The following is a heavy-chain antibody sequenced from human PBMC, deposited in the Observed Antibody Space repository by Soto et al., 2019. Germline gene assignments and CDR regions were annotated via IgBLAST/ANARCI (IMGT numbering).Heavy chain of an antibody. CDR3: ARDVTLRRRPSWFDP. Sequence: PGGSLRLSCAASGFTFSSYGMHWVRQAPGKGLEWVAVIWYDGSNKYYADSVKGRFTISRDNSKNTLYLQMNSLRAEDTAVYYCARDVTLRRRPSWFDPWGQGTLVTVSS. D-gene: IGHD2-15*01. CDR2: IWYDGSNK. V-gene: IGHV3-33*01. CDR1: GFTFSSYG. J-gene: IGHJ5*02.